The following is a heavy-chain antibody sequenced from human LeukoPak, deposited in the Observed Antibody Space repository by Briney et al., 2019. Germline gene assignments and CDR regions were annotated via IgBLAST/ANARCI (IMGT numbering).Heavy chain of an antibody. J-gene: IGHJ4*02. CDR2: ITHSGST. CDR1: GGSLNGYY. V-gene: IGHV4-34*01. Sequence: SETLSLTCAVYGGSLNGYYWNWMRQPPGKGLEWIGEITHSGSTNYNPSLKTRVTISIDTSKNQFSLKLSCVTAADTAVYYCANGSFNCGGYPLRYWGQGTLVTVSS. D-gene: IGHD2-21*01. CDR3: ANGSFNCGGYPLRY.